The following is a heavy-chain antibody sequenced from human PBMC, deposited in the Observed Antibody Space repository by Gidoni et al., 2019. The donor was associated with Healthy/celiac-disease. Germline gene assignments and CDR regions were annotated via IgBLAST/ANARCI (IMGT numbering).Heavy chain of an antibody. Sequence: EVQLVESGGGLVKPGGSLRLSCAASGFTFSNAWMSWVRQAPGKGLEWVVRIQSKTDGGTTDYAAPVKGRFTISRDDSKNTLYLQMNSLKTEDTAVYYCTTDPPYSGSSTIDYWGQGTLVTVSS. J-gene: IGHJ4*02. CDR1: GFTFSNAW. D-gene: IGHD1-26*01. CDR3: TTDPPYSGSSTIDY. CDR2: IQSKTDGGTT. V-gene: IGHV3-15*01.